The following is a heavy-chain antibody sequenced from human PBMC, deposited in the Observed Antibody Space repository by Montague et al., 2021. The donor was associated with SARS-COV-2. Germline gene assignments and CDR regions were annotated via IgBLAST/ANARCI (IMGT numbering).Heavy chain of an antibody. Sequence: SETLSLTCAVYGGSLSGDHWSWIRQPPGKGLEWIGEVNHSGHTNYNVSLKSRVTMSVDTSKSQFSLKVRSVTAADTAVYYCARGTVGVAARLGYYFDQWGQGTLDTVSS. CDR2: VNHSGHT. CDR3: ARGTVGVAARLGYYFDQ. J-gene: IGHJ4*02. CDR1: GGSLSGDH. V-gene: IGHV4-34*01. D-gene: IGHD6-6*01.